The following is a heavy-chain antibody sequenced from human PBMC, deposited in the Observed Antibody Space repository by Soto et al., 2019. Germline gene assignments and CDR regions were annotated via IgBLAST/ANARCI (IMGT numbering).Heavy chain of an antibody. D-gene: IGHD1-26*01. CDR1: GFTFSSYG. J-gene: IGHJ4*02. Sequence: PVGSLRLSCAASGFTFSSYGMHWVRQAPGKGLEWVAVISYDGSNKYYADSVKGRFTISRDNSKNTLYLQMNSLRAEDTAVYYCAKGKVGAPYYFDYWSQGTRVTVSS. CDR2: ISYDGSNK. V-gene: IGHV3-30*18. CDR3: AKGKVGAPYYFDY.